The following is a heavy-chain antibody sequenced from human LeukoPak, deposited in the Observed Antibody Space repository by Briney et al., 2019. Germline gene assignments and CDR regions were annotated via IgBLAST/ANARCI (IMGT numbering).Heavy chain of an antibody. D-gene: IGHD1-1*01. CDR3: AREGVDWNHSVYYFDF. V-gene: IGHV1-2*02. J-gene: IGHJ4*02. CDR1: GYTFTVYY. Sequence: ASVKVSFKASGYTFTVYYMHWVRQAPGQGLEWMGWINPNSGGTNYAQKFQGRVTMTRDTSISTAYMELSRLRSYDTAVYYCAREGVDWNHSVYYFDFWRRGTLVTVSS. CDR2: INPNSGGT.